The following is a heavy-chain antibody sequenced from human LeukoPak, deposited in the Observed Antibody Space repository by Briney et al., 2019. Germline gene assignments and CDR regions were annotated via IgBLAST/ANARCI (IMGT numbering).Heavy chain of an antibody. CDR3: AGSGSQWDFDY. CDR1: GFTVSSNY. V-gene: IGHV3-53*01. CDR2: IYSGDFT. J-gene: IGHJ4*02. Sequence: PGGSLRLSCATSGFTVSSNYMSWVRQAPGKGLEWVSVIYSGDFTYYADSVKGRFTISRDNSKNTLYLQMNSLRAEDTAVYYCAGSGSQWDFDYWGQGTLVTVSS. D-gene: IGHD3-10*01.